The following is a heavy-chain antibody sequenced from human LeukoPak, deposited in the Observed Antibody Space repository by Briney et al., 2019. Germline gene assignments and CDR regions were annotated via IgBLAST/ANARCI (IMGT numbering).Heavy chain of an antibody. J-gene: IGHJ1*01. Sequence: GESLKIPCRGFGYSFTSYWIGWVRQMPGKGLEWMGIIYPGDSDTRYSPSFQGQVTISADKSISTAYPQWSTLKASDTAMYYCARPWSSSPPGGFQHWGQGTLVTVSS. V-gene: IGHV5-51*01. CDR1: GYSFTSYW. CDR3: ARPWSSSPPGGFQH. CDR2: IYPGDSDT. D-gene: IGHD6-13*01.